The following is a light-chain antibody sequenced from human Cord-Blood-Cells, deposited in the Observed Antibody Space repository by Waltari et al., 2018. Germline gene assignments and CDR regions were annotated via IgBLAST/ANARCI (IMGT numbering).Light chain of an antibody. V-gene: IGKV3-15*01. Sequence: EIVMTQSPATLSVSPGERATLSCRASQSVSSNLAWYQQKPGQAPRLLIYGASTRATGIPAMCSGSWSGTEFTLTISSLQSEDFAVYYCQQYNNWPLTFGGGTKVEIK. CDR2: GAS. CDR1: QSVSSN. CDR3: QQYNNWPLT. J-gene: IGKJ4*01.